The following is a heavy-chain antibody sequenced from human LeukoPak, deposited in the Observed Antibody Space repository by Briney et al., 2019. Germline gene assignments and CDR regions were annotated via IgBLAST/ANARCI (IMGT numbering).Heavy chain of an antibody. CDR2: INKDGSEK. D-gene: IGHD1-14*01. J-gene: IGHJ4*02. Sequence: GGSLRLSCSASGFTFSNHWMNWVRQAPGKGLEWVANINKDGSEKNYVDSVKGRFTISRDSAKNSLYLQMDYLRPEDTAVYYCARQDHGPDYWGQGTLVTVSS. CDR1: GFTFSNHW. CDR3: ARQDHGPDY. V-gene: IGHV3-7*01.